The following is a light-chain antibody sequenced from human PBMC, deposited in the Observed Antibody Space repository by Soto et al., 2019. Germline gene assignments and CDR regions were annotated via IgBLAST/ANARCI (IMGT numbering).Light chain of an antibody. CDR3: QQYNSYSRA. CDR2: KAS. V-gene: IGKV1-5*03. J-gene: IGKJ3*01. CDR1: QSINTW. Sequence: DIQMTQSPSTLSASGGDRVTITCRASQSINTWLAWYQQKPGKAPKLLIYKASSLESGVPSRFSGSGSETEFTLTISSLQPDDFATYYCQQYNSYSRAFGPGTKVDIK.